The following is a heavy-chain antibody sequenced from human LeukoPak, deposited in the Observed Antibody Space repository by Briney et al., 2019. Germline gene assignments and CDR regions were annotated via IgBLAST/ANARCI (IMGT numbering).Heavy chain of an antibody. D-gene: IGHD3-9*01. V-gene: IGHV4-34*01. J-gene: IGHJ4*02. CDR3: ARAATLRYFDY. Sequence: SETLSLTCAVYGGSFSGYYWSWIRQPPGKGLEWIGEINHSGSTNYNPSLKRRVTISVDTSRNQFSLKLSSVTAADTAVYYCARAATLRYFDYWGQGTLVTVSS. CDR2: INHSGST. CDR1: GGSFSGYY.